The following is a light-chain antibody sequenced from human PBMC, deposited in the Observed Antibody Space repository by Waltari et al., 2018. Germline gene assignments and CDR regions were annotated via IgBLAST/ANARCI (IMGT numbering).Light chain of an antibody. Sequence: DIVMTQSPDSLSVSLGERATINCKSSQSVFYSSYNKNDLAWYQQKPGQPPKLLIYWASTRESGVPDRFSGSGSGTDFTLTISSLQAEDVAVYYCMQALQTAKITFGQGTRLEIK. CDR2: WAS. J-gene: IGKJ5*01. CDR3: MQALQTAKIT. V-gene: IGKV4-1*01. CDR1: QSVFYSSYNKND.